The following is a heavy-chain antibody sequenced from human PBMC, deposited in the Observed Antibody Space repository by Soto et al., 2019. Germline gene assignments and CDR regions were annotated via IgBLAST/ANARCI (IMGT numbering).Heavy chain of an antibody. J-gene: IGHJ2*01. V-gene: IGHV4-30-4*01. CDR2: IYYSGST. Sequence: TLSLTCAVSGVSISSGDYYWSWIRQPPGKGLEWIGYIYYSGSTYYNPSLKSRVTISVDTSKNQFSLKLSSVTAADTAVYYCARALFPGGWLQFSGRYFDLWGRGTPVTVYS. CDR1: GVSISSGDYY. D-gene: IGHD5-12*01. CDR3: ARALFPGGWLQFSGRYFDL.